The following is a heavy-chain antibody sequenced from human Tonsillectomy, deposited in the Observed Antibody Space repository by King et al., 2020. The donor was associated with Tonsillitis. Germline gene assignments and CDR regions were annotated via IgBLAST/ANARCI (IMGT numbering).Heavy chain of an antibody. CDR3: AREGDVAAAGTFWY. CDR2: IYHSGST. Sequence: VQLQESGPGLVKPSGTLSLTCAVSGGSITSSNWWTWVRQPPGKGLEWIGEIYHSGSTNYNPSLKSRVTISVDKSKNQFSLKLSSVTAADAAVYYCAREGDVAAAGTFWYWGQGTLVTVSS. J-gene: IGHJ4*02. D-gene: IGHD6-13*01. CDR1: GGSITSSNW. V-gene: IGHV4-4*02.